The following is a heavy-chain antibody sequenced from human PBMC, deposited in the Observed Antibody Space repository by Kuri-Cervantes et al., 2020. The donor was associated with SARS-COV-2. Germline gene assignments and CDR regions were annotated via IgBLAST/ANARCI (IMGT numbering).Heavy chain of an antibody. CDR1: GGTFSSYA. V-gene: IGHV1-69*13. J-gene: IGHJ6*02. CDR3: ARAGVAGYSSGWNPYYYYGMDV. Sequence: SVKVSCKASGGTFSSYAISWVRQAPGQGLEWMGGIIPIFGTANYAQKFQGIVTITADESTSTAYMELSSLRSEDTAVYYCARAGVAGYSSGWNPYYYYGMDVWGQGTTVTDSS. D-gene: IGHD6-19*01. CDR2: IIPIFGTA.